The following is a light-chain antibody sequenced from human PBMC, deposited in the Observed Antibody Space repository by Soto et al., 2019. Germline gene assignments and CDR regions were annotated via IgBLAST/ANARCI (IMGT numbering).Light chain of an antibody. CDR3: QQSYSTPIT. V-gene: IGKV1-39*01. CDR2: AAS. CDR1: QSISSY. J-gene: IGKJ5*01. Sequence: DSQMTQSPSSLSASVVYRVTIACLASQSISSYLNWYQQKPGKAPKLLIYAASSLQSGVPSRFSGSGSGTDFTLTISSLQPEDFATYYCQQSYSTPITFGQGTRLEIK.